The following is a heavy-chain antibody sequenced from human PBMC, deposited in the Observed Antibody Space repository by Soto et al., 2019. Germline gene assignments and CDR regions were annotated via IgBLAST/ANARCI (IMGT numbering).Heavy chain of an antibody. D-gene: IGHD4-4*01. J-gene: IGHJ6*01. CDR3: AKDATVITHGMDV. V-gene: IGHV3-23*01. CDR2: ISGSGGST. CDR1: GFTFTSNA. Sequence: PGGSLRLSCAASGFTFTSNAFTWVRQAPGKGLEWVSTISGSGGSTFYADSVKGRFTISRDNSKNTLCLQMNSLRAEDTAVYYCAKDATVITHGMDVWGQGTTVTVSS.